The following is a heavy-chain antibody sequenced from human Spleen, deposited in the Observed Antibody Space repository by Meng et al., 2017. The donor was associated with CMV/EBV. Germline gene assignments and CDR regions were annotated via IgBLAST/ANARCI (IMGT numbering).Heavy chain of an antibody. CDR1: RPTFSNYA. Sequence: GESLKISCAASRPTFSNYAMHWVRQAPGKGLEWVAVISHDGNNKDYADSVKGRFAISRDNRKSTLYLQMSSLRAEDTAVYYCATYSRAPAALLAYFNHWGLGTLVTVSS. D-gene: IGHD6-13*01. J-gene: IGHJ1*01. CDR2: ISHDGNNK. V-gene: IGHV3-30*09. CDR3: ATYSRAPAALLAYFNH.